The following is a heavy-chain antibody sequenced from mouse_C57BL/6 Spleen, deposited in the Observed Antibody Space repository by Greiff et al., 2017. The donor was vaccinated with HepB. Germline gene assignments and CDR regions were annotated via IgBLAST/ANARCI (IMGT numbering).Heavy chain of an antibody. CDR1: GFTFSSYA. CDR3: ARDLVMGGYYVNAMDY. CDR2: ISDGGSYT. V-gene: IGHV5-4*01. J-gene: IGHJ4*01. D-gene: IGHD2-3*01. Sequence: EVKVVESGGGLVKPGGSLKLSCAASGFTFSSYAMSWVRQTPEKRLEWVATISDGGSYTYYPDNVKGRFTISRDNAKNNLYLQMSHLKSEDTAMYYCARDLVMGGYYVNAMDYWGQGTSVTVSS.